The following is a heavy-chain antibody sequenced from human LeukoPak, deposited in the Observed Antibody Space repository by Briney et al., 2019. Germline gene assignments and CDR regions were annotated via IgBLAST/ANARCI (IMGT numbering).Heavy chain of an antibody. CDR2: INPNSGGT. CDR1: GYALTSYY. CDR3: ARARRTQPFDY. Sequence: ASVKVSCKASGYALTSYYMHWVRQAPGQGLEWMGRINPNSGGTNYAQKFQGRVTMTRDTSISTAYMELSRLRSDDTAVYYCARARRTQPFDYWGQGTLVTVSS. V-gene: IGHV1-2*06. J-gene: IGHJ4*02.